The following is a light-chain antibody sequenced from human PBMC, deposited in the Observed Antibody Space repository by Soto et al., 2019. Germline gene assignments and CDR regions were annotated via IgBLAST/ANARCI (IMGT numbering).Light chain of an antibody. CDR2: GAS. CDR1: QSVSSD. V-gene: IGKV3D-15*01. Sequence: EIFMTQSPDTLSVSPGDRAALSCRTSQSVSSDLAWYQQKPGQAPRLLIYGASTRATGIPARFSGSGSGTEFTLTISSLQSEDFAVYYCHHYSSWPPYTFGQGTKVDIK. CDR3: HHYSSWPPYT. J-gene: IGKJ2*01.